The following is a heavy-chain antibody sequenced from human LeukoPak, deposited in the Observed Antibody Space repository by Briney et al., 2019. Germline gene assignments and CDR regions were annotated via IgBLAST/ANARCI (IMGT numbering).Heavy chain of an antibody. V-gene: IGHV4-38-2*02. CDR1: GYSISSGYY. J-gene: IGHJ4*02. CDR3: ASLDTAMVNFDY. CDR2: IYHSGST. Sequence: SETLSLTCTVSGYSISSGYYWGWIRQPPGKGLEWIGEIYHSGSTNYNPSLKSRVTISVDKSKNQFSLKLSSVTAADTAVYYCASLDTAMVNFDYWGQGTLVTVSS. D-gene: IGHD5-18*01.